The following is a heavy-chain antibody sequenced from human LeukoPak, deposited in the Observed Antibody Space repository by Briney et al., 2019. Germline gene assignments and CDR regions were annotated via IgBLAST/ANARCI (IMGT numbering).Heavy chain of an antibody. D-gene: IGHD3-3*01. CDR1: GGTFSSYA. Sequence: GASVKVSCKASGGTFSSYAISWVRQAPGQGLEWMGGIIPIFGTANYAQKFQGRVTITADESTSTAYMELGSLRSEDTAVYYCARGSGYYDFWSGSRPEHYYYYGMDVWGQGTTVTVSS. V-gene: IGHV1-69*13. CDR3: ARGSGYYDFWSGSRPEHYYYYGMDV. J-gene: IGHJ6*02. CDR2: IIPIFGTA.